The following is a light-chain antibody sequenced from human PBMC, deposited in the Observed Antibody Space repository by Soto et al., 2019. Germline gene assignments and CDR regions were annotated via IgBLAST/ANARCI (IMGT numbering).Light chain of an antibody. V-gene: IGKV1-9*01. CDR1: QGIRRY. CDR2: DAF. J-gene: IGKJ5*01. Sequence: GDRVTITCRASQGIRRYLTWYQQRPGKAPTLLIYDAFNLQSGVPSRFSGSGSGTEFTLTINSLQPEDFATYYCQQLDSYPLTFGQGTRLEIK. CDR3: QQLDSYPLT.